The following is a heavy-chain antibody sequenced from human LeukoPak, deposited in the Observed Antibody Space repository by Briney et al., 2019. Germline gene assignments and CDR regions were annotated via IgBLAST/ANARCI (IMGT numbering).Heavy chain of an antibody. V-gene: IGHV3-33*01. D-gene: IGHD2/OR15-2a*01. CDR2: IWFDGGKI. J-gene: IGHJ4*02. CDR1: GFPFSSYA. Sequence: GRSLRLSCAASGFPFSSYAMRWLRQAPGKGLEWVAVIWFDGGKIYYADSVKGRFTISRDNSKNTVYLQMNSLRVEDTAVYHCARDFTNIRGGGYFDNWGQGTLVTVSS. CDR3: ARDFTNIRGGGYFDN.